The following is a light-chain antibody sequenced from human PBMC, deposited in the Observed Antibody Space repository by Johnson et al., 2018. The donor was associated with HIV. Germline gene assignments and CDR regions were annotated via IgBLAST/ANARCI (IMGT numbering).Light chain of an antibody. Sequence: QAVLTQPPSVSAAPGQKVTISCSGNRSNIGDNFVSWYQHLPGTAPKLLVYDNSKRPSGIPDRFSATKSGTSATLGIPGLQTGDEADYYCGTWDSSLSAYVFGTGTKVTVL. V-gene: IGLV1-51*01. J-gene: IGLJ1*01. CDR1: RSNIGDNF. CDR2: DNS. CDR3: GTWDSSLSAYV.